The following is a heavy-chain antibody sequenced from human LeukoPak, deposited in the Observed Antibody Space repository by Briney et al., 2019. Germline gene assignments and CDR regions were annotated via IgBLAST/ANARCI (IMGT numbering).Heavy chain of an antibody. V-gene: IGHV3-23*01. CDR1: GFTFSSYA. J-gene: IGHJ4*02. Sequence: PGGSLRLSCAASGFTFSSYAMSWVRQAPGKGLEWVSAISGSGGSTYYADSVKGRFTTSRDNSKNTLYLQMNSLRAEDTAVYYCAREDEQLLWFGELLYGGFDYWGQGTLVTVSS. CDR2: ISGSGGST. D-gene: IGHD3-10*01. CDR3: AREDEQLLWFGELLYGGFDY.